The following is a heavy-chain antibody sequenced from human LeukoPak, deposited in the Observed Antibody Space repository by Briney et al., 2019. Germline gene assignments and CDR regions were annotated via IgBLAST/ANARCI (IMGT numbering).Heavy chain of an antibody. J-gene: IGHJ4*02. CDR3: ARVLVYCSGGSCGHVDY. CDR2: INHSGST. V-gene: IGHV4-34*01. D-gene: IGHD2-15*01. Sequence: SETLSLTCAVYAGSFSGYYWSWIRQPPGKGLEWIGEINHSGSTNYNPSLKSRVTISVDTSKNQFSLKLSSVTAADAAVYYCARVLVYCSGGSCGHVDYWGQGTLVTVSS. CDR1: AGSFSGYY.